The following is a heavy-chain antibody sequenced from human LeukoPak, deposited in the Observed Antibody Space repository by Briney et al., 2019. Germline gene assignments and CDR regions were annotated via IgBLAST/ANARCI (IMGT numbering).Heavy chain of an antibody. V-gene: IGHV3-30-3*01. D-gene: IGHD1-14*01. CDR1: GFTFSSYA. CDR2: ISYDGSNK. Sequence: GRSLRLSCAASGFTFSSYAMHWVRRAPGKGLEWVAVISYDGSNKYYADSVKGRFTISRNNSKNTLYLQMNSLRAEDTAVYYCARARGQTAPWGQGTLVTVSS. J-gene: IGHJ5*02. CDR3: ARARGQTAP.